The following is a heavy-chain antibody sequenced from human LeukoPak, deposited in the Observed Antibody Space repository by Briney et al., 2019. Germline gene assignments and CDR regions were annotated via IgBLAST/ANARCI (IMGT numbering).Heavy chain of an antibody. J-gene: IGHJ3*01. D-gene: IGHD3-3*01. CDR1: GFTVTEYA. Sequence: GGSLRLSCAASGFTVTEYAMTWIRQSPGKGLEWVSSMSDIGPNTYYADSVKGRFTISRDTSKNTLLLQMNSLRADDTALYFCARRLSLRFDAFAVWGPGTVVTVSS. CDR3: ARRLSLRFDAFAV. CDR2: MSDIGPNT. V-gene: IGHV3-23*01.